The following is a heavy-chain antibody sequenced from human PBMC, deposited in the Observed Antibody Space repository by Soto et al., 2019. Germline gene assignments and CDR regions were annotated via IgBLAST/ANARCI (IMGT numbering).Heavy chain of an antibody. Sequence: QVPLVESGGGVVQPGRSLRLSCAASGFTFSSYGMHWVRQAPGKGLEWVAVISYDGSNKYYADSVKGRFTISRDNSKNTLYLQMNSLRAEDTAVYYCAKSWNDQPFDIWGQGTMVTVSS. D-gene: IGHD1-1*01. J-gene: IGHJ3*02. CDR3: AKSWNDQPFDI. CDR2: ISYDGSNK. CDR1: GFTFSSYG. V-gene: IGHV3-30*18.